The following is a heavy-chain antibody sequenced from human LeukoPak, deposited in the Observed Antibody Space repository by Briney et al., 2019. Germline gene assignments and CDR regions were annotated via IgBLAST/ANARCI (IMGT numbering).Heavy chain of an antibody. CDR3: ARGDNWTGYFGY. Sequence: SETLSLISTVSGGSITGYYWNWVRQPAGKGLEWIGRIYSSGSINYNPSLKSRVTMSVDTSKNRFSLRLNSVTAADTAVYYCARGDNWTGYFGYWGQGTLVTVSS. V-gene: IGHV4-4*07. J-gene: IGHJ4*02. CDR2: IYSSGSI. CDR1: GGSITGYY. D-gene: IGHD3/OR15-3a*01.